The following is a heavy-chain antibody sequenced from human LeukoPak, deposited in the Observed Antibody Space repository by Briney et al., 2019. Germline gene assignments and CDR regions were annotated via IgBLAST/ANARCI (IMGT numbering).Heavy chain of an antibody. CDR3: ARGLSGGIDAFDI. D-gene: IGHD6-19*01. Sequence: PSETLSLTCTVSGYSIGTAYYWGWIRQPPGKGLEWIGRIYTSGITKYSPSLKSRVTMSVDTSKNQFSLKLSSVTAADTAVYYCARGLSGGIDAFDIWGQGTMVTVSS. J-gene: IGHJ3*02. V-gene: IGHV4-4*07. CDR1: GYSIGTAYY. CDR2: IYTSGIT.